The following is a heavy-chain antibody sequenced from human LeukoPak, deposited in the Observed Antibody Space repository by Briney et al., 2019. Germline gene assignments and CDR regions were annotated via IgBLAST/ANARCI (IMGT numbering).Heavy chain of an antibody. V-gene: IGHV3-48*04. Sequence: GGSLRLSCAASGFTFSSYSMNWVRQAPGKGLEWVSYISSSSSTIYYADSVKGRFTISRDNAKNSLYLQMNSLRAEDTAVYYCAREPDSSGYSFDYWGQGTLVTVSS. J-gene: IGHJ4*02. CDR1: GFTFSSYS. CDR3: AREPDSSGYSFDY. CDR2: ISSSSSTI. D-gene: IGHD3-22*01.